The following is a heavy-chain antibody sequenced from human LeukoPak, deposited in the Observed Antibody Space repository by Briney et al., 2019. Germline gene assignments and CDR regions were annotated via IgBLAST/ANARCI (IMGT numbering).Heavy chain of an antibody. V-gene: IGHV3-23*01. CDR2: VSDGGGST. Sequence: GGSLRLSCGASGFNFGNYAMSWVRQAPGKGLEWVSGVSDGGGSTHYADSVKGRFTISRDTSKKRLYLQMNSLRVEDKAIYFCATGGYSGLFLFNYWGEGTLVTVPS. CDR3: ATGGYSGLFLFNY. CDR1: GFNFGNYA. J-gene: IGHJ4*02. D-gene: IGHD1-26*01.